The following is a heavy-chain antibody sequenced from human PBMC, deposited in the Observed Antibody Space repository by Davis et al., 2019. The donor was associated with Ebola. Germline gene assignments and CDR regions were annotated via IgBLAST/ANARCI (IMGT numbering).Heavy chain of an antibody. D-gene: IGHD5-12*01. Sequence: GESLKISCKDSGNSFSTHWIGWVRQMPGRGLEWMGVIYTGDSDTRYSPSFRGQVTISADKSISTAYLQWNYLEASDTAMYYCAAGYSSKWFPSFDYWGQGTLVTVSS. CDR2: IYTGDSDT. V-gene: IGHV5-51*01. CDR1: GNSFSTHW. J-gene: IGHJ4*02. CDR3: AAGYSSKWFPSFDY.